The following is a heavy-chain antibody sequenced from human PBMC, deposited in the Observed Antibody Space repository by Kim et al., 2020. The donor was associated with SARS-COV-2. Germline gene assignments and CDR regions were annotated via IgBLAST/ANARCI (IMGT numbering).Heavy chain of an antibody. CDR1: GYTFTSYA. CDR2: INAGNGNT. CDR3: ARDTSSGWYYFDY. Sequence: ASVKVSCKASGYTFTSYAMHWVRQAPGQRLEWMGWINAGNGNTKYSQKFQGRVTITRDTSASTAYMELSSLRSEDTAVYYCARDTSSGWYYFDYWGQGTLVTVSS. D-gene: IGHD6-19*01. V-gene: IGHV1-3*01. J-gene: IGHJ4*02.